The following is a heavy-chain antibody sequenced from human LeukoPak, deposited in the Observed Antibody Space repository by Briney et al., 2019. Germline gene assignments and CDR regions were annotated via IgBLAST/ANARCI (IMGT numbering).Heavy chain of an antibody. D-gene: IGHD2-21*02. CDR3: VRSVTASTTGAI. V-gene: IGHV3-72*01. CDR2: TRSKPDSYTT. J-gene: IGHJ3*02. CDR1: GFTFIDHS. Sequence: PGGALSLSCATSGFTFIDHSMDGVRQAPGKGLEGVGRTRSKPDSYTTQYAASVTRRFTISRDDSKNSLYLQMNSLKPEDTAVYYCVRSVTASTTGAIWGQGTMVPVS.